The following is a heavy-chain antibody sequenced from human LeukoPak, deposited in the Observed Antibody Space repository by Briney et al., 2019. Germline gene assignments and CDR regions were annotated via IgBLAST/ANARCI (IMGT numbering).Heavy chain of an antibody. CDR1: GFTFSSYK. J-gene: IGHJ4*02. Sequence: GGSLRLSCAASGFTFSSYKMNWVRQAPGKGLEWVSYISGRGNTIKYADSVKGRFTISRDNGKNSLYLHMSSLRAEDTAVYYCARDPPALEDFDYWGQGTQVTVSS. V-gene: IGHV3-48*03. CDR3: ARDPPALEDFDY. CDR2: ISGRGNTI.